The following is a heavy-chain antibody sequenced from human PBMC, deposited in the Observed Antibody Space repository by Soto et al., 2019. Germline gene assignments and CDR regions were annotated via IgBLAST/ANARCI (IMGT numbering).Heavy chain of an antibody. Sequence: EVQLVESGGGLVQPGGSLRLSCAASGFTFISYEMNWVRRAPGKGLEWVSYISSSGSTIYYADSVKGRFTISRDNAKNSLYLQMNSLRAEDTAVYYCARWGYSSSRDGYYYDGMDVWGQGTTVTVSS. CDR2: ISSSGSTI. CDR1: GFTFISYE. CDR3: ARWGYSSSRDGYYYDGMDV. D-gene: IGHD6-6*01. J-gene: IGHJ6*02. V-gene: IGHV3-48*03.